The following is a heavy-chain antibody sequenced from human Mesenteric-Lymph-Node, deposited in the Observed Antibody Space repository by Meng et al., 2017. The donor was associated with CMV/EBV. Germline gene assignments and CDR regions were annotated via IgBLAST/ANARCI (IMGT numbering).Heavy chain of an antibody. D-gene: IGHD6-13*01. J-gene: IGHJ4*02. Sequence: QITLKESGPTLGKPTQTLTLTCTFSGFSLSTSGVGVGWIRQPPGKALEWLALIYWDDDKRYSPSLKSRLTITKDTSKNQVVLTMTNMDPVDTATYYGAHSSGIAAAGPFYFDYWGQGTLVTVSS. CDR2: IYWDDDK. CDR3: AHSSGIAAAGPFYFDY. CDR1: GFSLSTSGVG. V-gene: IGHV2-5*02.